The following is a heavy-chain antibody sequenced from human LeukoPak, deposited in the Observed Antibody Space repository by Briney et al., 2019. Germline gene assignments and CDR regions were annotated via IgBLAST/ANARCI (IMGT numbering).Heavy chain of an antibody. V-gene: IGHV1-18*04. CDR3: ARDYLYASGTFDY. Sequence: EASVKVSCKASGYTFTGYYMHWVRQAPGQGLEWMGWISTYTGNTNYAQKLQGRVTMTTDTSTSTAYMELRSLRSDDTAVYYCARDYLYASGTFDYWGQGTLVTVSS. CDR1: GYTFTGYY. D-gene: IGHD3-10*01. CDR2: ISTYTGNT. J-gene: IGHJ4*02.